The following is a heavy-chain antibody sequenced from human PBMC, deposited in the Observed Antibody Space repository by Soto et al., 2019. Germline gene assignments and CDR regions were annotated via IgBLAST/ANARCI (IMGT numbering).Heavy chain of an antibody. Sequence: TSETLSLTCGVSGQSIRSGSYWGWIRQPPGKGLQWIGSVYHSGSTHYNPSLRSRVTISVDTSKNYFSLRLTSVTAADTAIYYCARNRTGALFDYWGQGAPVTVSS. CDR2: VYHSGST. V-gene: IGHV4-38-2*01. D-gene: IGHD1-26*01. CDR3: ARNRTGALFDY. J-gene: IGHJ4*02. CDR1: GQSIRSGSY.